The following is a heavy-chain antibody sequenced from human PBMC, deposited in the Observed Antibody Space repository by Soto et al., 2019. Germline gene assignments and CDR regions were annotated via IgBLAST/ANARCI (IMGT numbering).Heavy chain of an antibody. CDR1: GFTFSSYS. Sequence: PGGSLRLSCAASGFTFSSYSMNWVRQAPGKGLEWVSSISSSSYIYYADSVKGRFTISRDNAKNSLYLQMNSLRAEDTAVYYCARFFLGLGIVVVPAAIHGMDVWGQGTTVTVSS. CDR3: ARFFLGLGIVVVPAAIHGMDV. J-gene: IGHJ6*02. D-gene: IGHD2-2*01. CDR2: ISSSSYI. V-gene: IGHV3-21*01.